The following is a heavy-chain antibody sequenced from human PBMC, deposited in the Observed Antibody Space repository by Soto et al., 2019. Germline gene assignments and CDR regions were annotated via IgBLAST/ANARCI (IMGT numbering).Heavy chain of an antibody. V-gene: IGHV4-30-4*01. J-gene: IGHJ4*02. CDR1: GGSISSGDYY. Sequence: QVQLQESGPGLVKPSQTLSLTCTVSGGSISSGDYYWSWIRQPPGKGLEWIGYIYYSGSTYYNPSLKSRVTISVDTSKSQFSRKLSSVTAADTAVDYCASISGYEGKGDYWGQGTLVTVSS. CDR2: IYYSGST. CDR3: ASISGYEGKGDY. D-gene: IGHD5-12*01.